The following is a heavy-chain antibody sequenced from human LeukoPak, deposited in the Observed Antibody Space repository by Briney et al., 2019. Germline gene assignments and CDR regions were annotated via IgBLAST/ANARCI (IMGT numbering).Heavy chain of an antibody. Sequence: SETLSLTCTVSGGSISGYYWSWIRQPAGRGLDWIGRIFTSGSTNYNPSLKSRVTMSIDTSKNQFSLKLSSVTAADTAVYYCARADFWSGYRFDYWGQGTPVTVSS. D-gene: IGHD3-3*01. CDR1: GGSISGYY. CDR3: ARADFWSGYRFDY. CDR2: IFTSGST. V-gene: IGHV4-4*07. J-gene: IGHJ4*02.